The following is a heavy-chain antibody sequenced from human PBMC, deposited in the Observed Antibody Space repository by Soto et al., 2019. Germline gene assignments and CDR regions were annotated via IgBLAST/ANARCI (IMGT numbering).Heavy chain of an antibody. CDR1: GFTFRGDA. J-gene: IGHJ5*01. CDR3: ARFQIPYNLNS. V-gene: IGHV3-23*01. Sequence: GVALRLSCASSGFTFRGDAMSWVRQAPGKGLEWVSSISGSGEMTHYADSVKGRFTISRDNAKNTLYPQMESLRAEDTALYYCARFQIPYNLNSCG. CDR2: ISGSGEMT. D-gene: IGHD1-1*01.